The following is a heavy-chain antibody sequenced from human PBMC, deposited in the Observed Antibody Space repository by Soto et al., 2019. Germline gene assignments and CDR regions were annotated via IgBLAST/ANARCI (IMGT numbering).Heavy chain of an antibody. J-gene: IGHJ5*02. CDR3: AREGSSGWNGLNWFDP. V-gene: IGHV1-3*01. D-gene: IGHD6-19*01. CDR2: INAGNGNT. CDR1: GYTFINYG. Sequence: ASVKVSCKTSGYTFINYGISWVRQAPGQGLEWMGLINAGNGNTKYSQKFQGRVTLTRDTSASTAYMELSSLRSEDTAVYYCAREGSSGWNGLNWFDPWGQGTLVTVSS.